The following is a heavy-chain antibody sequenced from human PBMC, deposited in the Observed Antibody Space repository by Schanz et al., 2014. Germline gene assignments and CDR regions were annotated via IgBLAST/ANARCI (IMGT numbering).Heavy chain of an antibody. CDR2: IIPILGIA. CDR1: GGTFSTYT. V-gene: IGHV1-69*02. Sequence: QVQLVQSGDEVKKPGASVKVSCKASGGTFSTYTISWVRQAPGQGLEWMGRIIPILGIANYAQKFQGRVTITADKSTFTAYMDVSSLRSEDAAVYYCASSGAGYSSSCDFDYWGQGTLVTVSS. CDR3: ASSGAGYSSSCDFDY. D-gene: IGHD6-13*01. J-gene: IGHJ4*02.